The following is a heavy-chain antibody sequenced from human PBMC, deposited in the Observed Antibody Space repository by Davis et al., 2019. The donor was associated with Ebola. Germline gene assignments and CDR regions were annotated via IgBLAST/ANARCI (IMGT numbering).Heavy chain of an antibody. V-gene: IGHV3-23*01. D-gene: IGHD2-8*01. CDR2: ISGSGGST. Sequence: PGGSLRLSCAASGFTFSNAWMSWVRQAPGKGLEWVSAISGSGGSTYYADSVKGRFTISRDNSKNTLYLQMNSLRAEDTAVYYCARDIVLMVYAMDRAASFFDYWGQGTLVTVSS. CDR3: ARDIVLMVYAMDRAASFFDY. J-gene: IGHJ4*02. CDR1: GFTFSNAW.